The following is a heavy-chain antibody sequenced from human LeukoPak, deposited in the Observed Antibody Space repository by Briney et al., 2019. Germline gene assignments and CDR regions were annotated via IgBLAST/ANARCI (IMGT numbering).Heavy chain of an antibody. D-gene: IGHD3-3*01. Sequence: SETLSLTCTVSGGSVSSGSYYWSWIRQPPGKGLEWIGEINHSGSTNYNPSLKSRVTISVDTSKNQFSLKLSSVTAADTAVYYCARAPRVLRFLEWLPGSAFDIWGQGTMVTVSS. V-gene: IGHV4-61*01. J-gene: IGHJ3*02. CDR1: GGSVSSGSYY. CDR3: ARAPRVLRFLEWLPGSAFDI. CDR2: INHSGST.